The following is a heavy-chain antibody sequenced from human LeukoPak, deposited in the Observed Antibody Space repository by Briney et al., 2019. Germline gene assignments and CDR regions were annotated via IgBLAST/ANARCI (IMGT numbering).Heavy chain of an antibody. CDR3: ARLTDTVSYCGGDCYSGAFDI. CDR1: GGSISSSSYY. D-gene: IGHD2-21*01. J-gene: IGHJ3*02. CDR2: IYYSGST. V-gene: IGHV4-39*01. Sequence: SETLSLTCTVSGGSISSSSYYWGWIRQPPGKGREWIGSIYYSGSTYYNPSLKSRVTISVDTSKNQFSLKLSSVTAADTAVYYCARLTDTVSYCGGDCYSGAFDIWGQGTMVTVSS.